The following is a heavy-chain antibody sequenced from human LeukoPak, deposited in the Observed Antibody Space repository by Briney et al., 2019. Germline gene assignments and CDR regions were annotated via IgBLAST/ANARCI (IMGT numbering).Heavy chain of an antibody. CDR3: ARATSGTIYDMDV. CDR1: GGSISSYY. J-gene: IGHJ6*02. D-gene: IGHD3-3*01. Sequence: SSETLSLTCAVSGGSISSYYWSWIRQPPGKGLEWIGYIYYSGSTNYNPSLKSRVTISVDTSKNQFSLKLSSVTAADTAVYYCARATSGTIYDMDVWGQGTTVTVSS. V-gene: IGHV4-59*01. CDR2: IYYSGST.